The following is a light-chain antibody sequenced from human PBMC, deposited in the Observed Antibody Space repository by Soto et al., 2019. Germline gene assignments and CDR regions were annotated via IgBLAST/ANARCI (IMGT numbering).Light chain of an antibody. Sequence: QSVLTQPASASGTPGQRVTISCSGSRSNIGSNYVYWYQQFPGTAPKLLIYFNNQRRSEVLERFSGSKSGTSASLAISGLRSEDEADYYCSTWDDRLTGPGFGGGTKLTVL. CDR2: FNN. CDR1: RSNIGSNY. J-gene: IGLJ2*01. V-gene: IGLV1-47*02. CDR3: STWDDRLTGPG.